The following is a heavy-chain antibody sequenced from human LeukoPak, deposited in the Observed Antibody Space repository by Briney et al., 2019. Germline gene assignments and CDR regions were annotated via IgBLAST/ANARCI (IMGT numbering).Heavy chain of an antibody. CDR1: GFTFNTYG. D-gene: IGHD3-10*01. J-gene: IGHJ4*02. V-gene: IGHV3-30*02. CDR2: IRYDGSHK. CDR3: AKDSKRWKTYYYESGSYYFES. Sequence: PGGSLRLSCAASGFTFNTYGMHWVRQAPGKGLEWVAFIRYDGSHKYYADSVKSRFTISRDNSKNTLYLQMNSLRAEDTAVYYCAKDSKRWKTYYYESGSYYFESWGQGTLVTVSS.